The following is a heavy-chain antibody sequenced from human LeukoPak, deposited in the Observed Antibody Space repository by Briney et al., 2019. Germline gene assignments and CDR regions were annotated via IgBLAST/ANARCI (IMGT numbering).Heavy chain of an antibody. D-gene: IGHD4-17*01. CDR3: ARDYGDYVFAFDM. J-gene: IGHJ3*02. CDR2: IYTSGSP. Sequence: SETLSLTCTVSGGSISSHYWSWIRQPPGKGLEWIGRIYTSGSPNYNPSLKGRVTLSMDTSKNQISLKLTSVTAADTAVYYCARDYGDYVFAFDMWGQGTMVTVSS. CDR1: GGSISSHY. V-gene: IGHV4-4*07.